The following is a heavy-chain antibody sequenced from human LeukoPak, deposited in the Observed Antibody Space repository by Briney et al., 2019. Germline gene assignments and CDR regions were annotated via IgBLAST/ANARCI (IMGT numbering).Heavy chain of an antibody. CDR1: GFTFYDYN. Sequence: SGGSLRLSCAASGFTFYDYNMHWVRQAPGKSLEWVSLISWDGRSTYYADSVKGRFTIFRDNSKNSLYLQMNSLRTDDTALYYCARVKGADSSAYTDYWGQGTLVTVSS. CDR3: ARVKGADSSAYTDY. J-gene: IGHJ4*02. D-gene: IGHD3-22*01. CDR2: ISWDGRST. V-gene: IGHV3-43*01.